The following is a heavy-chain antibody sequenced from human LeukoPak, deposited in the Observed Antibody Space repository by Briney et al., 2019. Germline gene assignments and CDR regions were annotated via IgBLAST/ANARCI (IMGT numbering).Heavy chain of an antibody. V-gene: IGHV1-46*01. D-gene: IGHD2-15*01. CDR2: INPSGGST. CDR3: ARGHPLGYCSGGSCYGIDY. CDR1: GYTFTSYY. J-gene: IGHJ4*02. Sequence: GASVKVSCKASGYTFTSYYMHWVRQAPGQGLEWIGIINPSGGSTSYAQKFQGRVTMTRDTSTSTVYMELSSLRSEDTAVYYCARGHPLGYCSGGSCYGIDYWGQGTLVTVSS.